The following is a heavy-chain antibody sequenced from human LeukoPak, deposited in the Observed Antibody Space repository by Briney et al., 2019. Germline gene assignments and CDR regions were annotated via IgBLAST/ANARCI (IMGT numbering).Heavy chain of an antibody. D-gene: IGHD3-22*01. Sequence: ASVKVSCKASGYTFTGYYMHWVRQAPGQALEWMGWINPNSGGTNYAQKFQGRVTMTRDTSISTAYMELTRLRSDDTAVYYCARGTTLRVVNYFDYWGQGTLVTVSS. V-gene: IGHV1-2*02. J-gene: IGHJ4*02. CDR2: INPNSGGT. CDR1: GYTFTGYY. CDR3: ARGTTLRVVNYFDY.